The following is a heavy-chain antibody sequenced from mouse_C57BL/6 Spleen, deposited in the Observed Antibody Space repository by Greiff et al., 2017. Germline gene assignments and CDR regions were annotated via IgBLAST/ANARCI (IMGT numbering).Heavy chain of an antibody. CDR1: GYTFTSYW. V-gene: IGHV1-53*01. CDR3: ARSKGELTGRAWFAY. CDR2: INPSNGGT. Sequence: QVQLQQPGTELVKPGASVKLSCKASGYTFTSYWMHWVKQRPGQGLEWIGNINPSNGGTNYNEKFKSKATLTVDKSSSTAYMQLSSLTSEDSAVYYCARSKGELTGRAWFAYWGQGTLVTVSA. J-gene: IGHJ3*01. D-gene: IGHD4-1*01.